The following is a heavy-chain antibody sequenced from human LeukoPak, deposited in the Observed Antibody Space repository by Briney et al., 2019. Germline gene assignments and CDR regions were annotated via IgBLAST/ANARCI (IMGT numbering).Heavy chain of an antibody. V-gene: IGHV4-39*07. Sequence: SETLSLTCTVSGDSISTSRYSWGWIRQPPGKGLEWIGSMYYSRSTHYNPSLKSRVTISLDTSNNQFSLKVTSVTAADTAVYYCASRYGSGSYGFDYWGQGTLVTVSS. CDR3: ASRYGSGSYGFDY. D-gene: IGHD3-10*01. CDR1: GDSISTSRYS. J-gene: IGHJ4*02. CDR2: MYYSRST.